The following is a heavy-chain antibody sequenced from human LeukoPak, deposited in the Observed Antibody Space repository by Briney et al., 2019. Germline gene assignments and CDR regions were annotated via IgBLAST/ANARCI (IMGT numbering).Heavy chain of an antibody. CDR2: INPNSVGT. D-gene: IGHD3-16*01. Sequence: ASLKVSCKHSGYTFTGYFMHWVRQAPGQRLEWRGWINPNSVGTNYAQKFQGRVTMTRDMSISTAYMEQSRLRSDDTGVYYCAREGGNGFDPWGQGTLVTVPS. CDR1: GYTFTGYF. V-gene: IGHV1-2*02. CDR3: AREGGNGFDP. J-gene: IGHJ5*02.